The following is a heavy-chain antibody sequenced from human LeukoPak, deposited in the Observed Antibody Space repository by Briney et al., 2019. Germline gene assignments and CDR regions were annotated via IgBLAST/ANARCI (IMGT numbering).Heavy chain of an antibody. CDR1: GYTLTELS. V-gene: IGHV1-24*01. D-gene: IGHD6-19*01. J-gene: IGHJ3*02. Sequence: ASVKVSCKVSGYTLTELSMHWVRQAPGKGLEWMGGFDPEDGETIYAQKFLGRVTMTEDTSTDTAYMELSSLRSEDTAVYYCARDKYLEQWLVRGAFDIWGQGTMVTVSS. CDR2: FDPEDGET. CDR3: ARDKYLEQWLVRGAFDI.